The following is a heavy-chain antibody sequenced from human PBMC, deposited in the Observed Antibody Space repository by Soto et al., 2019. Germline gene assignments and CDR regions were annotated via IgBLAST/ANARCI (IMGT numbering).Heavy chain of an antibody. J-gene: IGHJ6*02. Sequence: ASVKVSCKASGYTFTSYGISWVRQAPGQGLEWMGWISAYNGNTNYAQKLQGRVTMTTDTSTSTAYMELRSLRSDDTAVYYCATQGRLGGNYYYGMDVWGQGTTVTVSS. V-gene: IGHV1-18*04. CDR2: ISAYNGNT. CDR3: ATQGRLGGNYYYGMDV. D-gene: IGHD1-26*01. CDR1: GYTFTSYG.